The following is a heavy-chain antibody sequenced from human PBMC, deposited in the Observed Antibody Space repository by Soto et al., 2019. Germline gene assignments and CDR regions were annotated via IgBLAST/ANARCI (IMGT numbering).Heavy chain of an antibody. CDR3: AREAGYSSSNLDY. J-gene: IGHJ4*02. V-gene: IGHV1-69*04. D-gene: IGHD6-13*01. CDR1: GGTFSSYT. Sequence: ASVKVSCKASGGTFSSYTISWVRQAPGQGLEWMGRIIPILGIANYAQKFQGRVTITADKSTSTAYMELSSLRSEDTAVYYCAREAGYSSSNLDYWGQGTLVTVSS. CDR2: IIPILGIA.